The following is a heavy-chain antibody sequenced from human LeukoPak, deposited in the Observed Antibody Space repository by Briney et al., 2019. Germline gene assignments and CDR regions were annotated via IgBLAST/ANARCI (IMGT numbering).Heavy chain of an antibody. Sequence: GGSLRLSCAASGFTFSSYAMHWVRQAPGKGLEYVSAISSNGGSTYYANSVKGRFTISRDNSKNTLYLQMGSLRAEDMAVYYCARGLGYYGSGSYYAFDIWGQGTMVTVSS. J-gene: IGHJ3*02. CDR2: ISSNGGST. D-gene: IGHD3-10*01. V-gene: IGHV3-64*01. CDR1: GFTFSSYA. CDR3: ARGLGYYGSGSYYAFDI.